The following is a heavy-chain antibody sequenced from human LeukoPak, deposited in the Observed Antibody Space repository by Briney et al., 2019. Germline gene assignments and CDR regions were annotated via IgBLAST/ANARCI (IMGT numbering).Heavy chain of an antibody. CDR3: AREHYDSSGYYYFDY. CDR2: MWYDGSNK. J-gene: IGHJ4*02. CDR1: GFTFSSYG. Sequence: GRSLRLSCAASGFTFSSYGMHWVRQAPGKGLEWVAVMWYDGSNKYYADSVKGRFTISRDNSKNTLYLQMNSLRAEDTAVYYCAREHYDSSGYYYFDYWGQGTLVTVSS. D-gene: IGHD3-22*01. V-gene: IGHV3-33*01.